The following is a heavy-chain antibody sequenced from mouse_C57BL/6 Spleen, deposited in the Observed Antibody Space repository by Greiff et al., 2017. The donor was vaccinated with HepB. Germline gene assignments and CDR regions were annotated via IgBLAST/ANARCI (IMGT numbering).Heavy chain of an antibody. J-gene: IGHJ3*01. CDR3: TRSHDGYFAY. D-gene: IGHD2-3*01. CDR1: GYTFTDYE. Sequence: VQLQQSGAELVRPGASVTLSCKASGYTFTDYEMHWVKQTPVHGLEWIGAIDPETGGTAYNQKFKGKAILTADKSSSTAYMELRSLTSEDSAVYYCTRSHDGYFAYWGQGTLVTVSA. CDR2: IDPETGGT. V-gene: IGHV1-15*01.